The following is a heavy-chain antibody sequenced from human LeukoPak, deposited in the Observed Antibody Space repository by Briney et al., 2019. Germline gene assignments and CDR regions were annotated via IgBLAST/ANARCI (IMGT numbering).Heavy chain of an antibody. CDR3: ARVAAKNIAAAGY. D-gene: IGHD6-13*01. CDR1: GYTFTSYA. J-gene: IGHJ4*02. CDR2: INAGNGNT. Sequence: ASVKVSCKASGYTFTSYAMHWVRQAPGQRLEWMGWINAGNGNTKYSQKFQGRVTITRDTSASTAYMELSSLRSEDTAVYYCARVAAKNIAAAGYWGQGTLVTVSS. V-gene: IGHV1-3*01.